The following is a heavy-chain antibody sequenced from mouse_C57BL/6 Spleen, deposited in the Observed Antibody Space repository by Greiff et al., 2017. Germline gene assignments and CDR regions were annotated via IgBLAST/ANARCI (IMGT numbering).Heavy chain of an antibody. Sequence: QVHVKQSGAELVKPGASVKISCKASGYAFSSYWMNWVKQRPGKGLEWIGQIYPGDGDTNYNGKFKGKATLTADKSSSTAYMQLSSLTSEDSAVYFCARPTYYGSSYGYFDVWGTGTTVTVSS. CDR3: ARPTYYGSSYGYFDV. CDR2: IYPGDGDT. J-gene: IGHJ1*03. V-gene: IGHV1-80*01. CDR1: GYAFSSYW. D-gene: IGHD1-1*01.